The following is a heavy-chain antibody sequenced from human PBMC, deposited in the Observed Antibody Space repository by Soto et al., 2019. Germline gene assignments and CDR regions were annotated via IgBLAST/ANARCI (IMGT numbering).Heavy chain of an antibody. D-gene: IGHD4-17*01. CDR1: GFSFSSYG. CDR2: LTHDERNE. Sequence: QVQLVESGGGVAQPGKSLRLSCAASGFSFSSYGFHWVRQAPGKGLEGVAFLTHDERNEYYIESVKGRCTIFGDNSKNTVYLHMDNLRSADTAVYYCARNSDYPRGDGFYGMDVWGQGTTVTVS. J-gene: IGHJ6*02. CDR3: ARNSDYPRGDGFYGMDV. V-gene: IGHV3-30*03.